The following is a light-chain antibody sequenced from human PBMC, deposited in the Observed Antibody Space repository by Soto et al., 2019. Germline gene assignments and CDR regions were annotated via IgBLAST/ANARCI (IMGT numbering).Light chain of an antibody. V-gene: IGKV1-5*03. Sequence: DIQMTQSPSTLSASVGDRVTITCRASQSVSNSLAWYQQKPGNAPQLLIYKASTLESGVPSRFSGSGSGTEFTLTISSLKPDDFATYYCQQYNSYSWTFGQGTKVVIK. J-gene: IGKJ1*01. CDR1: QSVSNS. CDR3: QQYNSYSWT. CDR2: KAS.